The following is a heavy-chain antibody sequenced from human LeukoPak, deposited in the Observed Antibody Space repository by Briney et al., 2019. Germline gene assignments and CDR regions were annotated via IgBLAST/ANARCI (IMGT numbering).Heavy chain of an antibody. J-gene: IGHJ4*02. CDR3: ARGDSPSDYYDSSGYYLN. V-gene: IGHV1-18*01. CDR1: GYTFTSYG. CDR2: ISAYNGNT. Sequence: ASVKVSCKASGYTFTSYGISWVRQAPGQGLEWMGWISAYNGNTNYAQKLQGRVTMTTDTSTSTAYMELRSLRSDDTAVYYCARGDSPSDYYDSSGYYLNWGQGTLVTVSS. D-gene: IGHD3-22*01.